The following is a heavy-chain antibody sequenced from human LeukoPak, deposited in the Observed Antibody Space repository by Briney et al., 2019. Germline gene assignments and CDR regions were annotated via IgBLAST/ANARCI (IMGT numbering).Heavy chain of an antibody. V-gene: IGHV3-23*01. CDR3: ARDPGVVAFHYFDY. CDR1: GFTFSSHA. D-gene: IGHD3-3*01. CDR2: IGGSGGST. Sequence: PGGSLRLSCAASGFTFSSHAMGWVRQAPGKGLEWVSAIGGSGGSTYYADSAKGRFTISRDNSKNTLYLQMNSLRAEDTALYYCARDPGVVAFHYFDYWGQGTLVTVSS. J-gene: IGHJ4*02.